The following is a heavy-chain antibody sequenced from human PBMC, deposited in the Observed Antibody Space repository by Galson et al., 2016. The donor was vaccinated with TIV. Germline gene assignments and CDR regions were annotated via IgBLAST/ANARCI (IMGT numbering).Heavy chain of an antibody. D-gene: IGHD3-10*01. J-gene: IGHJ4*02. Sequence: PALVKPTQTLTLTCTFSGFSLNTSGMRVSWIRQPPGKALEWLARIDWDDDKFYSTSLKSRLTISKDNTKIQVVIRMMNLDPEDTTTYFCARSTARGACIDYWGQGTLVTVS. CDR1: GFSLNTSGMR. V-gene: IGHV2-70*04. CDR3: ARSTARGACIDY. CDR2: IDWDDDK.